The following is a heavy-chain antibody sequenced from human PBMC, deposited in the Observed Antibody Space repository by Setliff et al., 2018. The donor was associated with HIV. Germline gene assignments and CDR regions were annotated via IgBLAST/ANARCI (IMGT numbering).Heavy chain of an antibody. J-gene: IGHJ3*02. Sequence: GGSLRLSCAASGFTFDRFWMHWVRQAPGKGLVWVSGINWNGGSTGYADSVKGRFTISRDNAKNSLYLQMNSLRAEDTALYHCARLVGTIDAFDIWGQGTMVTVSS. CDR2: INWNGGST. CDR1: GFTFDRFW. V-gene: IGHV3-20*01. D-gene: IGHD5-12*01. CDR3: ARLVGTIDAFDI.